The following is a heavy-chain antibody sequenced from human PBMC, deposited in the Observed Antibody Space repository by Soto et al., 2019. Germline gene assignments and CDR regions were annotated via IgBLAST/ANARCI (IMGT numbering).Heavy chain of an antibody. D-gene: IGHD3-10*02. CDR1: GDSITASYSN. CDR2: FYYSGTT. CDR3: AKLVRDDVRRSDLDH. Sequence: PSQTLSLPCTVSGDSITASYSNWAWIRQPPGKGLEWIGTFYYSGTTSQNPPLRSRITISGDTSRNQFSLNLRSVTAADSCVYYCAKLVRDDVRRSDLDHWGQGTLVTVSS. J-gene: IGHJ4*02. V-gene: IGHV4-39*01.